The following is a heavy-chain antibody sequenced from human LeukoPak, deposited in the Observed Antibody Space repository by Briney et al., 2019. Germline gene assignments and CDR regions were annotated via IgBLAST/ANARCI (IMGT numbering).Heavy chain of an antibody. CDR1: GFTFSGSA. CDR2: IRSKANSYAT. J-gene: IGHJ3*02. D-gene: IGHD3-9*01. V-gene: IGHV3-73*01. CDR3: TRRPVLRYFDWLSDAFDI. Sequence: GSLRLPCAASGFTFSGSAMHWVRQASGKGLEWVGRIRSKANSYATAYAASVKGRFTISRDDSKNTAYLQMNSLKTEDTAVYYCTRRPVLRYFDWLSDAFDIWGQGTMVTVSS.